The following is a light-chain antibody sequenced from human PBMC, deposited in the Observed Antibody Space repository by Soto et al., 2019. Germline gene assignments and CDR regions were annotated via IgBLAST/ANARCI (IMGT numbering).Light chain of an antibody. CDR1: QSISNY. J-gene: IGKJ1*01. V-gene: IGKV1-39*01. CDR3: QQSYSTPRT. Sequence: DIQMTQSPSSLSASVGDRVTITCRASQSISNYLNWYQQKPGKAPKLLMFAASSLQSGVPSRFSGGRSGTDFTLTISSLQPEDFATYDCQQSYSTPRTFGQGTKVESK. CDR2: AAS.